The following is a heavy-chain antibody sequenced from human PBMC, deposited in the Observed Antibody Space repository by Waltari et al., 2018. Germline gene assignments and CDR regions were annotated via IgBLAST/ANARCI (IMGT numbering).Heavy chain of an antibody. CDR1: GGSFSGYY. Sequence: QVQLQQWGAGLLKPSETLSLTCAVYGGSFSGYYWSWCRPPQGKGPEWIGEINHSGSTNYNPSLKSRVTISVDTSKNQFSLKLSSVTAADTAVYYCARGYCSSTSCYFSPRKKNWFDPWGQGTLVTVSS. J-gene: IGHJ5*02. CDR3: ARGYCSSTSCYFSPRKKNWFDP. D-gene: IGHD2-2*01. V-gene: IGHV4-34*01. CDR2: INHSGST.